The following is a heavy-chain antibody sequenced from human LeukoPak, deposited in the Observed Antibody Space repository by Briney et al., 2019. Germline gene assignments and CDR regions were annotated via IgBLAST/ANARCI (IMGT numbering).Heavy chain of an antibody. Sequence: SETLSLTCTVSGGSISNGGYYWSWIRQHPGKGLEWIGYIYNSGNTYYNPSLKSRVTISEDTSKNQLSLKLSSVTAADTAVYYCARDVHGWGPFDPWGQGTLVTVSS. CDR1: GGSISNGGYY. V-gene: IGHV4-31*03. J-gene: IGHJ5*02. CDR3: ARDVHGWGPFDP. D-gene: IGHD1-26*01. CDR2: IYNSGNT.